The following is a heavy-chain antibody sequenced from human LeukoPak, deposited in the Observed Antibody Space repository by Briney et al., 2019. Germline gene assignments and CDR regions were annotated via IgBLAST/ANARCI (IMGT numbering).Heavy chain of an antibody. CDR1: GFTFDDYA. V-gene: IGHV3-9*01. J-gene: IGHJ4*02. CDR2: ISWNSGSI. CDR3: AKDGF. Sequence: GGSLRLSCAASGFTFDDYAMHWVRQAPGKGLEWVSGISWNSGSIGYADSVKGRFTISRDNAKNSLYLQMNSLRAEDTALYYCAKDGFWGQGTMVTVSS.